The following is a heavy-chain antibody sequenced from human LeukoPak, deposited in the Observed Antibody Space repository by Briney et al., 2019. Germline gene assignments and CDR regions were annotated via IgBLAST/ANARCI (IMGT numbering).Heavy chain of an antibody. V-gene: IGHV1-2*02. D-gene: IGHD2-2*01. Sequence: GASVKVSCKASGYTFTGHYMYWVRQAPGQGLEWRGWINPNSGDTNYAQKFQGRVTMTRDTSISTAYMDLNRLTSNDTAVYYCARRLTTSQDLDYWGQGTLVTVSS. J-gene: IGHJ4*02. CDR2: INPNSGDT. CDR1: GYTFTGHY. CDR3: ARRLTTSQDLDY.